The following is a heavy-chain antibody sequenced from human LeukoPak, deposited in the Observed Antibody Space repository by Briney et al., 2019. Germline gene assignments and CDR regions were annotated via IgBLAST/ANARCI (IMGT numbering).Heavy chain of an antibody. CDR2: INHSGST. D-gene: IGHD2-15*01. Sequence: SETLSLTCAVYGGSFSGYYWSWIRQPPGKGLEWIGEINHSGSTNYNPSLKSRVTISLDTSKNQFSLNLSSVTAADTAVYYCARRFCSGGICYSGQGWFDPWGQGTLVTVSS. V-gene: IGHV4-34*01. CDR1: GGSFSGYY. J-gene: IGHJ5*02. CDR3: ARRFCSGGICYSGQGWFDP.